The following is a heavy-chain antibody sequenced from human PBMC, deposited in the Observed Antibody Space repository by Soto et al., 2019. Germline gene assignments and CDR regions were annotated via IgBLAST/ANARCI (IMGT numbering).Heavy chain of an antibody. D-gene: IGHD1-1*01. CDR3: AIGRYGDY. CDR2: ISAHNGNT. Sequence: QVHLVQSGAEVKKPGASVKVSCKGSGYDFTTYGITWVRQAPGQGLEWMAWISAHNGNTDYAQKLQGRVTVTRDTSTSTAYMEQRSLKSDDTAVYYCAIGRYGDYWGQGALVTVSS. V-gene: IGHV1-18*01. CDR1: GYDFTTYG. J-gene: IGHJ4*02.